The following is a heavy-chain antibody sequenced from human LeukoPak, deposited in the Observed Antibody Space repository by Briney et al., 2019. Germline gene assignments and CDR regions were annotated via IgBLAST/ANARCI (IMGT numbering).Heavy chain of an antibody. Sequence: ASVKVSCKVSGYTLTELSMHWVRQAPGKGLEWMGWISAYNGKTNYAQKVQGRVTMTTDTSTSTAYLELRSLRSDDTAVYYCARAPRGDVVVPDASTFDPWGQGTLVTVSS. J-gene: IGHJ5*02. CDR1: GYTLTELS. D-gene: IGHD2-2*01. V-gene: IGHV1-18*01. CDR3: ARAPRGDVVVPDASTFDP. CDR2: ISAYNGKT.